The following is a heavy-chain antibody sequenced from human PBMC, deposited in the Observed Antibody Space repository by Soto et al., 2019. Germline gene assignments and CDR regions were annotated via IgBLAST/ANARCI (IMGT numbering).Heavy chain of an antibody. CDR3: TRDRLYYDSSGYYPRFDY. CDR1: GFTFGDYA. J-gene: IGHJ4*02. Sequence: GGSLRLSCTASGFTFGDYAMSWFRQAPGKGLEWVGFIRSKAYGGTTEYAASVKGRFTISRDDSKSIAYLQMNSLKTEDTAVYYCTRDRLYYDSSGYYPRFDYWGQGTLVTVSS. V-gene: IGHV3-49*03. CDR2: IRSKAYGGTT. D-gene: IGHD3-22*01.